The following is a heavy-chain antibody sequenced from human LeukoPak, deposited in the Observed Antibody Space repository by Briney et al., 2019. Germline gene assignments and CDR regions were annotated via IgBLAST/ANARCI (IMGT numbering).Heavy chain of an antibody. CDR3: ARGGSSSSFWYFDL. CDR2: IYTSGST. D-gene: IGHD6-6*01. J-gene: IGHJ2*01. V-gene: IGHV4-61*02. CDR1: GGSISSGSYY. Sequence: SETLSLTCTVSGGSISSGSYYWSWIRQPAGKGLEWIGRIYTSGSTNYNPSLKSRVTISVDTSKSQFSLKLSSVTAADTAVYYCARGGSSSSFWYFDLWGRGTLVTVSS.